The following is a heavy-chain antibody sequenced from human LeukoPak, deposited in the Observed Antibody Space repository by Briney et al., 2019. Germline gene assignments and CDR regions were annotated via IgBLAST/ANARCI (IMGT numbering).Heavy chain of an antibody. CDR2: INPNSGGT. V-gene: IGHV1-2*02. CDR3: ARDRAYDFWSGYLAGYYYYGMDI. Sequence: ASVKVSCQASGYTFTGYYMHWVRQAPGQGLEWMGWINPNSGGTNYAQKVQGRVTMTRDTSISTAYMELSRLRSDDTAVYYCARDRAYDFWSGYLAGYYYYGMDIWGQGTTVTVSS. D-gene: IGHD3-3*01. J-gene: IGHJ6*02. CDR1: GYTFTGYY.